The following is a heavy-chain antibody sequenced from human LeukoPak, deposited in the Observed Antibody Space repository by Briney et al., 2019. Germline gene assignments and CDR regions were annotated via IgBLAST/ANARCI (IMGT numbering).Heavy chain of an antibody. CDR1: GYSFTSYW. CDR2: IYPGDSDT. J-gene: IGHJ5*02. D-gene: IGHD6-6*01. Sequence: GESLKISCKGSGYSFTSYWIGWVRQMPGKGLEWMGIIYPGDSDTRYSPSFQDLVTISADKSIGTAYLQWSSLKASDTAMYYCARGGSSSLNWFDPWGQGTLVTVSS. CDR3: ARGGSSSLNWFDP. V-gene: IGHV5-51*01.